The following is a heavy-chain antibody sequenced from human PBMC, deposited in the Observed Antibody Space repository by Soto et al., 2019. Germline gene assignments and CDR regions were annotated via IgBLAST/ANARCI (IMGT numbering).Heavy chain of an antibody. CDR3: ARDDRSGYDILTGYTDWFDP. D-gene: IGHD3-9*01. CDR2: ISSSSSYI. J-gene: IGHJ5*02. Sequence: EVQLVESGGGLVKPGGSLRLSCAASGFTFSSYSMNWVRQAPGKGLEWVSSISSSSSYIYYADSVKGRFTISRDNAKNSLYLHMKSVRAEDTAAYYCARDDRSGYDILTGYTDWFDPWGQGTLVTVSS. V-gene: IGHV3-21*01. CDR1: GFTFSSYS.